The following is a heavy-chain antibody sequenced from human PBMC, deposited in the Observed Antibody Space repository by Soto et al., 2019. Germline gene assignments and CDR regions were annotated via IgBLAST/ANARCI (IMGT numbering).Heavy chain of an antibody. CDR3: AKGFIVVVTVIRPDDAFNV. CDR1: GFTFGNYG. CDR2: ISGGGGNT. Sequence: PGGSLRLSCAVSGFTFGNYGMNWVRQAPGKGLEWVSGISGGGGNTYYADSVRGRFTISRDPSKNTVFLEMNSLRAEDTAVYYCAKGFIVVVTVIRPDDAFNVWGQGTPVTVSS. J-gene: IGHJ3*01. V-gene: IGHV3-23*01. D-gene: IGHD2-21*02.